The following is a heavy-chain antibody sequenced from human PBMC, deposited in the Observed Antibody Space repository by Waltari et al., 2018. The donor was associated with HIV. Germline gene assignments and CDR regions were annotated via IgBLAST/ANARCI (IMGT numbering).Heavy chain of an antibody. CDR2: IYSNGVS. D-gene: IGHD6-19*01. J-gene: IGHJ4*02. Sequence: QLQLQESGPALVKPPETLSPTCTVSTGFITTSYYWGWVRQVPATGLEWIGSIYSNGVSLYAPSRKSRVALSVDMSNNQFSLTLTAVTAADTSRYFCVALRSVTDTIDKWGQGTLVTVS. CDR3: VALRSVTDTIDK. CDR1: TGFITTSYY. V-gene: IGHV4-39*01.